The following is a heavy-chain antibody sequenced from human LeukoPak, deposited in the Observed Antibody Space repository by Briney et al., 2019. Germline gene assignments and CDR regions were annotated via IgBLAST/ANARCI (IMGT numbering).Heavy chain of an antibody. Sequence: SETLSLTCTVSGGSISSRRYYWGWIRQPPGKGLEWIGSIYYSGRTYYNPSLKSRVTISVDTSKNQFSLKLSSVTAADTAVYYCARSYYYYYMDVWGKGTTVTVSS. J-gene: IGHJ6*03. CDR1: GGSISSRRYY. CDR2: IYYSGRT. V-gene: IGHV4-39*07. CDR3: ARSYYYYYMDV.